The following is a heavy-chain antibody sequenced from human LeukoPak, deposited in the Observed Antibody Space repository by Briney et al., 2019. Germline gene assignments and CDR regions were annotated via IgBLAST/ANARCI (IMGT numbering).Heavy chain of an antibody. J-gene: IGHJ4*02. CDR2: IYHSGST. Sequence: SETLSLTCAVSGGFISSGGYSWSWIRQPPGKGLEWIGYIYHSGSTYYNPSLKSRVTISVDRSKNQFSLKLSSVTAADTAVYYCAKSRGAHSSGYYYVGDIDYWGQGTLVTVSS. D-gene: IGHD3-22*01. CDR1: GGFISSGGYS. V-gene: IGHV4-30-2*01. CDR3: AKSRGAHSSGYYYVGDIDY.